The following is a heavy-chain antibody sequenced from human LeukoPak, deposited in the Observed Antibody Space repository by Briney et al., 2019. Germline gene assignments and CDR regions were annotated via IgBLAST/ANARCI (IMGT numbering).Heavy chain of an antibody. D-gene: IGHD6-6*01. Sequence: ASVTVSCKASGYTFTGYYMHWVRQAPGQGLEWMGWINPNSGGTNYAQKFQGRVTMTRDTSISTAYMELSRLRSDDPAVYYCARVLDLAARYFDYWGQGTLVTVSS. CDR3: ARVLDLAARYFDY. CDR1: GYTFTGYY. CDR2: INPNSGGT. V-gene: IGHV1-2*02. J-gene: IGHJ4*02.